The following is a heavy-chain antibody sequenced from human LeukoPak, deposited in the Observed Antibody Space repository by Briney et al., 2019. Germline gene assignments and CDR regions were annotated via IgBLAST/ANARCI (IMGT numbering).Heavy chain of an antibody. Sequence: SETLSLTCTVSGGSISSGSYYWSWIRQPAGKGLEWIGRIYTSGSTNYNPSLKSRVTISVDTSKNQFSLKLSSVTAADTAVYYCARAYTAQWNYYFDYWGQGTLVTVSS. CDR2: IYTSGST. CDR1: GGSISSGSYY. J-gene: IGHJ4*02. V-gene: IGHV4-61*02. CDR3: ARAYTAQWNYYFDY. D-gene: IGHD6-19*01.